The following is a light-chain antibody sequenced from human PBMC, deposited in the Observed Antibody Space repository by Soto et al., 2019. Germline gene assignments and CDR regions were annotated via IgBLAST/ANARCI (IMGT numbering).Light chain of an antibody. CDR1: QSISSW. Sequence: DIQMTQSPSTLSASVGDRVTITCRASQSISSWLAWYQQKPGKAPKLLIYKASSLESGVPSRFSGSGSGTEFTLAISSLQPDDFATYYCQQYSSYSYTFGQGTKVDIK. CDR3: QQYSSYSYT. V-gene: IGKV1-5*03. J-gene: IGKJ2*01. CDR2: KAS.